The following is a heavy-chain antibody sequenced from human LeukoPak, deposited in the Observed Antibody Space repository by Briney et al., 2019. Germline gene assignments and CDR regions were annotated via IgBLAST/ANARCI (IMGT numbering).Heavy chain of an antibody. D-gene: IGHD6-13*01. V-gene: IGHV1-3*01. CDR2: INAGNGNT. CDR1: GYTYTSYA. J-gene: IGHJ4*02. CDR3: ARDLSPASIAAAGPDY. Sequence: ASVKVSCKASGYTYTSYAMHWVRQAPGQRLEWMGWINAGNGNTKYSQKFQGRVTITRDTSASTAYMELSSLRSEDTAVYYCARDLSPASIAAAGPDYWGQGTLVTVSS.